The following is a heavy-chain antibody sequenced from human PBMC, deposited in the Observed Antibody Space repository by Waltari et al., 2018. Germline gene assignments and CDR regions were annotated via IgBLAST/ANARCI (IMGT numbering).Heavy chain of an antibody. V-gene: IGHV4-61*02. D-gene: IGHD2-15*01. CDR1: GGSISSGSYY. CDR2: IYTRGST. CDR3: ARSWSTKQFDP. Sequence: QVQLQESGPGLVKPSQTLSLTCTVSGGSISSGSYYWSWIRQPAGKGLEWIGRIYTRGSTNDNPSLKSRVTISVDTSKNQVALKLSSVTAADAAVYYCARSWSTKQFDPWGQGTLVTVSS. J-gene: IGHJ5*02.